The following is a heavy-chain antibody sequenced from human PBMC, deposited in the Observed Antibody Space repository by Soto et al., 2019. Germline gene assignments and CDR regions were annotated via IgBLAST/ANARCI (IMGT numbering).Heavy chain of an antibody. CDR2: IKQDGSEK. D-gene: IGHD5-18*01. J-gene: IGHJ6*02. V-gene: IGHV3-7*05. Sequence: GGSLRLSCAASGFTFSSYWMSWVRQAPGKGLEWVANIKQDGSEKYYVDSVKGRFTISRDNAKNSLYLQMNSLRAEDTAVYYCARVPTRSSRGYSYGLVGDYYYYYGMDVWGQGTTVTVSS. CDR3: ARVPTRSSRGYSYGLVGDYYYYYGMDV. CDR1: GFTFSSYW.